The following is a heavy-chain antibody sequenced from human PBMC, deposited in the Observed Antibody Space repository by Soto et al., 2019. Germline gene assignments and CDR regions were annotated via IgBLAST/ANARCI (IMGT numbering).Heavy chain of an antibody. D-gene: IGHD3-3*01. CDR3: ARARKATYITGGFDY. J-gene: IGHJ4*02. CDR1: GGSISDYY. CDR2: SSYGGIT. Sequence: QVQLQESGPGLVKPSETLSLTCSVSGGSISDYYWSWIRQSPEKGLEYIAYSSYGGITNLNGALSGRVTMSIDTSKNQFSLKATSRTAADTAVYYCARARKATYITGGFDYWGQGTLVTVYS. V-gene: IGHV4-59*01.